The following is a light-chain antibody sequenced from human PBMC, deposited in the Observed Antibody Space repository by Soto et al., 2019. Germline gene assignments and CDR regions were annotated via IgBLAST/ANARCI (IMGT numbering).Light chain of an antibody. J-gene: IGKJ2*01. CDR1: QTVDRN. V-gene: IGKV3-15*01. CDR2: GTS. Sequence: EIVMTQSPDTLSVSPGERATLSCRASQTVDRNVAWYQQRPGQAPRLLIHGTSTRAADIPARFSGSVSGTEFTLTINSLQPEDFVIYYCQQYNNWPPMSTFGQGTKLEMK. CDR3: QQYNNWPPMST.